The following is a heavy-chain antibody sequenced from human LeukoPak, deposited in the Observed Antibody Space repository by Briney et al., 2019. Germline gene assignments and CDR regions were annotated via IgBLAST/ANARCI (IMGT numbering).Heavy chain of an antibody. CDR3: ARLSPYDFWSGYYYDAFDI. CDR1: GGSISSHY. CDR2: IYYSGST. D-gene: IGHD3-3*01. J-gene: IGHJ3*02. Sequence: KASETLSLTCTVSGGSISSHYWSWIRQPPGKGLEWIGYIYYSGSTNYNPSLKSRVTISVDTSKNQFSLKLGSVTAADTAVYYCARLSPYDFWSGYYYDAFDIWGQGTMVTVSS. V-gene: IGHV4-59*11.